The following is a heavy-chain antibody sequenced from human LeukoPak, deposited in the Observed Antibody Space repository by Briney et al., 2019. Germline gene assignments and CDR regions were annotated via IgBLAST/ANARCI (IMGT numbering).Heavy chain of an antibody. CDR2: IRTDNGDT. J-gene: IGHJ4*02. V-gene: IGHV1-18*01. Sequence: VASVKVSCKPSGYTFSTYYISWVRQPPGQGLEWMGWIRTDNGDTHYARRLQGRLTLTRDTSTSTVYMDLMSLRSDDTAFYYCARGHCTSASCFWHFDYWGQGTLVTVSS. CDR1: GYTFSTYY. CDR3: ARGHCTSASCFWHFDY. D-gene: IGHD2-2*01.